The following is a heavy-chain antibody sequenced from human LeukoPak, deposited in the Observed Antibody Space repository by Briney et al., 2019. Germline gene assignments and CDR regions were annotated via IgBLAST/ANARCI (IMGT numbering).Heavy chain of an antibody. J-gene: IGHJ4*02. Sequence: SETLSLTCTVSGGSISSYYWSWIRQPPGKGLEWIGYIYYSGSTNYNPSLKSRVTISVDTSKNQFSLRLSSVTAADTAVYYCARWGSGYETGLDYWGQGTLVTVSS. CDR2: IYYSGST. CDR1: GGSISSYY. V-gene: IGHV4-59*01. CDR3: ARWGSGYETGLDY. D-gene: IGHD5-12*01.